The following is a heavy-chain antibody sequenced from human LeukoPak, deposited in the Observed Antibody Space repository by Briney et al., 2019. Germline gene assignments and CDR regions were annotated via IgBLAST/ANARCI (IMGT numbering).Heavy chain of an antibody. Sequence: GASVKVSCKASGYTFTGYYMHWVRQAPGQGLEWMGWINPNSGGTNYAQKFQGRVTMTRDTSISTAYMELSRLRSDDTAVYYCARDTDLAAAGTRYYYYYMDVWGKGTTVTVSS. CDR3: ARDTDLAAAGTRYYYYYMDV. D-gene: IGHD6-13*01. V-gene: IGHV1-2*02. CDR2: INPNSGGT. J-gene: IGHJ6*03. CDR1: GYTFTGYY.